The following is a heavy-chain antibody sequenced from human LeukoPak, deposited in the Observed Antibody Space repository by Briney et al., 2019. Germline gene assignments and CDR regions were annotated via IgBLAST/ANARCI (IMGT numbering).Heavy chain of an antibody. Sequence: PGGSLRLSCAASGFTFSEYALVWVRQALGKGLEWVSASSSGGANTLYADAVKGRFTISRDNSKNTLYLQMDSLRAEDTAVYFCGRDPNGDYVGAFEFWGHGTMVTVSS. V-gene: IGHV3-23*01. J-gene: IGHJ3*01. CDR1: GFTFSEYA. CDR2: SSSGGANT. CDR3: GRDPNGDYVGAFEF. D-gene: IGHD4-17*01.